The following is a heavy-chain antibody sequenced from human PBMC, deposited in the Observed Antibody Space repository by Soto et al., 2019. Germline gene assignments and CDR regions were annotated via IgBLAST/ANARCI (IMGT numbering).Heavy chain of an antibody. D-gene: IGHD3-22*01. V-gene: IGHV3-11*06. J-gene: IGHJ4*02. CDR2: ISSSSSYT. CDR3: ARIVSSGYVDY. Sequence: PGWSLRLSWAASVFTFSDYYMSWIRQSPGKGLEWVSYISSSSSYTNYADSVKGRFTISRDNAKNSLYLQMNSLRAEDTAVYYCARIVSSGYVDYWAQGTLVTVSS. CDR1: VFTFSDYY.